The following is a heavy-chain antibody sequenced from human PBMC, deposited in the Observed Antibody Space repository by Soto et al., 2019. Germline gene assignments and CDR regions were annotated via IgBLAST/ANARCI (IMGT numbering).Heavy chain of an antibody. Sequence: GGSLRLSCAASGFTFDDYAMHWVRQAPGKGLEWVSGISWNSGSIGYANSAKGRFTISRDNAKNSLYLQMNSLRAEDTAVYYCASQGLYYYGLDVWGQGTTVTVSS. J-gene: IGHJ6*02. CDR1: GFTFDDYA. CDR3: ASQGLYYYGLDV. CDR2: ISWNSGSI. V-gene: IGHV3-9*01.